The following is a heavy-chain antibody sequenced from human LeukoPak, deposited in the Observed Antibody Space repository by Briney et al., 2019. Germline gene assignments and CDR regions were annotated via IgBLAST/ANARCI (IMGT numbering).Heavy chain of an antibody. Sequence: IPGGSLRLSCAASGFTFSNAWMSWVRQAPGKGLEWVGRIKSKTDGGTTDYAAPVKGRFTISRDDSKNTLYLQMNSLKTEDTAVYYCTTGVIVVARDAFDIWGQGTMVTVSS. CDR3: TTGVIVVARDAFDI. D-gene: IGHD3-22*01. CDR2: IKSKTDGGTT. CDR1: GFTFSNAW. J-gene: IGHJ3*02. V-gene: IGHV3-15*01.